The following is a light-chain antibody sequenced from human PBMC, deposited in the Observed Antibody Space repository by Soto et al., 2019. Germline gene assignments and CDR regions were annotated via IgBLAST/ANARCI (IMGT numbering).Light chain of an antibody. CDR1: QNINSW. Sequence: DIQMTQSPSTLSAFVGDIVTITFRASQNINSWLALYQQKPGKAPKLLIHKASSLESGVPSRFSGSGSGTKFTLTIRSLQPEDSATYHCQQYNDSPMTFGQGTRLEIK. J-gene: IGKJ5*01. CDR2: KAS. CDR3: QQYNDSPMT. V-gene: IGKV1-5*03.